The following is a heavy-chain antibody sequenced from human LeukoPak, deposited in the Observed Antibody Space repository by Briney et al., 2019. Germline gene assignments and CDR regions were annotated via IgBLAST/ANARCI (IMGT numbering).Heavy chain of an antibody. CDR2: LPYDGSYN. CDR1: GVSLSSYG. V-gene: IGHV3-30*02. CDR3: AAAGLGVAHWIDS. J-gene: IGHJ5*01. Sequence: GGSLRLSCLVSGVSLSSYGMHWVRQAPGKGLEWLAWLPYDGSYNLTAASLKGRFAISKDISTNTLYLDMDSLTAEDTAVYYCAAAGLGVAHWIDSWGQGTLVTVSS. D-gene: IGHD2-15*01.